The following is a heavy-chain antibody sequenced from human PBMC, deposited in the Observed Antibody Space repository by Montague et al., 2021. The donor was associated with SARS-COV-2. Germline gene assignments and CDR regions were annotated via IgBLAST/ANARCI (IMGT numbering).Heavy chain of an antibody. CDR1: GFTFRTYE. V-gene: IGHV3-48*03. D-gene: IGHD3-10*01. J-gene: IGHJ4*02. Sequence: SLRLSCAASGFTFRTYEMNWVRQAPGKGLEWVSYISSSGSTIYYADSVKGRFTISRDNAKNSLYLQTNSLRAEDTAVYYCARDGRFGELDYWGQGTLVTVST. CDR3: ARDGRFGELDY. CDR2: ISSSGSTI.